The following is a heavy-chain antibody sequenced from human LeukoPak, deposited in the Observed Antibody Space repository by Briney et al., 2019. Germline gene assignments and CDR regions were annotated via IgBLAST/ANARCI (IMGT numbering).Heavy chain of an antibody. CDR2: ISCSSRTI. CDR1: GFIFSSFS. V-gene: IGHV3-48*01. Sequence: GGSLRLSCAASGFIFSSFSMNWVRQAPGKGLEWISYISCSSRTIYYADSVKGRFTISRDNAKNSLYLQMNSLRAEDTAVYYCARDLHFRVYDSSIYYPYWGQGTLVTVSS. D-gene: IGHD3-22*01. CDR3: ARDLHFRVYDSSIYYPY. J-gene: IGHJ4*02.